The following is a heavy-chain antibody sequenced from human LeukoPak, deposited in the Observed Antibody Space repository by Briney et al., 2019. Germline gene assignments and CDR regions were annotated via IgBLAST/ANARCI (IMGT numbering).Heavy chain of an antibody. CDR3: AKSDCSSIYCYVLDY. CDR1: GFTFSTSW. Sequence: GGSLRLSCAASGFTFSTSWMHWVRQVPGKGLVWVSRINPDGSITNYADSVKGRFTISRDYSKNTLFLQMNSLRAEDTALYYCAKSDCSSIYCYVLDYWGQGTLVTVSS. V-gene: IGHV3-74*01. CDR2: INPDGSIT. J-gene: IGHJ4*02. D-gene: IGHD2-2*01.